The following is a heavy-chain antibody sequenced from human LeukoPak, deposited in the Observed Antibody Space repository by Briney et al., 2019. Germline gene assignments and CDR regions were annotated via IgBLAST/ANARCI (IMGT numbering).Heavy chain of an antibody. CDR2: ISAYNGNT. Sequence: ASVKVSCKASGYTFTSYGISWVRQAPGQGLEWMGWISAYNGNTNYAQKLQGRVTMTTDTSTSTAYMELRSLRSDDTAVYYCARDRISDYYDSRGYSDYWGQGTLVTVSS. V-gene: IGHV1-18*01. D-gene: IGHD3-22*01. J-gene: IGHJ4*02. CDR1: GYTFTSYG. CDR3: ARDRISDYYDSRGYSDY.